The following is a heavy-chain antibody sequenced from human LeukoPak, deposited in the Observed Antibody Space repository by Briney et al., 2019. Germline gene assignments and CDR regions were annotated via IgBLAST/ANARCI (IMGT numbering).Heavy chain of an antibody. V-gene: IGHV1-46*01. CDR2: INPSGGST. Sequence: ASVKVSCKASGYTFTDYYMHWVRQAPGQGLEWMGIINPSGGSTSYAQKFQGRVTMTRDTSTSTVYMELSSLRSEDTAVYYCVRDESTSILWWWGQGTLVTVSS. CDR3: VRDESTSILWW. CDR1: GYTFTDYY. D-gene: IGHD2-21*01. J-gene: IGHJ1*01.